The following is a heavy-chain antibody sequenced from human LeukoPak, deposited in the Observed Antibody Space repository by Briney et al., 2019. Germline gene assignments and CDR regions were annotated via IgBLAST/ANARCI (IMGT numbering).Heavy chain of an antibody. Sequence: PSETLSLTCAVYGGSFSGYYWSWIRQPPGKGLEWIGEINHRGSTNYNPSLKSRVTISVDTSKNQFSLKLSSVTAADTAVYYCARGRYCSSTSCWNYYYYGMDVWGKRTTVTVSS. V-gene: IGHV4-34*01. CDR2: INHRGST. CDR3: ARGRYCSSTSCWNYYYYGMDV. D-gene: IGHD2-2*01. J-gene: IGHJ6*04. CDR1: GGSFSGYY.